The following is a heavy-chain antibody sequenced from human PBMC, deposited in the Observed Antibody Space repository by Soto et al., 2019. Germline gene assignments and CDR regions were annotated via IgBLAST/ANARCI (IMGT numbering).Heavy chain of an antibody. V-gene: IGHV2-5*02. D-gene: IGHD1-1*01. J-gene: IGHJ4*02. CDR3: ARNYLGSTTGTVDY. CDR2: IYWDDDK. CDR1: GFSLSTTGVG. Sequence: SGPTLVNPTQTLTLTCAFSGFSLSTTGVGVGWIRQPPGQALEWLALIYWDDDKRYSPSLQSRLTIAKDTSKNQVVLTMTNMDPVDTATFYRARNYLGSTTGTVDYWGQGTQVTVSS.